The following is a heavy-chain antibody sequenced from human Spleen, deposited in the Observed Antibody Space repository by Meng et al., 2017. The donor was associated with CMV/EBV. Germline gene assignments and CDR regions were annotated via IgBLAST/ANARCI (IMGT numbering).Heavy chain of an antibody. Sequence: SETLSLTCTVSGGSVSSGGFYWSWIRQPPGKGLEWIEYIYCTGNTNYNPSLKSRVTISVDTSKNQFSLKLTSVTAADTAMYFCAGPDDMGSSPHDPFDIWGQGAMVTVSS. D-gene: IGHD1-1*01. CDR3: AGPDDMGSSPHDPFDI. V-gene: IGHV4-61*08. J-gene: IGHJ3*02. CDR1: GGSVSSGGFY. CDR2: IYCTGNT.